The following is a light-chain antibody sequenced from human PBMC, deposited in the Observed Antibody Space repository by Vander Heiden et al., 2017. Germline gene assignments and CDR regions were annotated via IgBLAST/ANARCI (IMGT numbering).Light chain of an antibody. CDR1: QSGSNY. V-gene: IGKV3-11*01. CDR2: DAS. J-gene: IGKJ4*01. Sequence: EIVLTQSPATLSLSPGERATLSCRASQSGSNYLAWYQHKPGQAPRLLIYDASNRAAGIPARFSGSGSGTDFTLTISSLEPEDFAVYYCQQRSNWPPEVTFGGGTKVEIK. CDR3: QQRSNWPPEVT.